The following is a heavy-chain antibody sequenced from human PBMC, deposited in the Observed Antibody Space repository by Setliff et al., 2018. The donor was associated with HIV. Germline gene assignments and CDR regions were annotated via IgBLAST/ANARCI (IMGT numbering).Heavy chain of an antibody. Sequence: VGSLRLSCAASGFTFSSYGMHWVRQAPGKGLEWVALIGYDGSNKYYADSVKGRFTISRDNSKNTLYLQLNSLRAEDTAVYYCAKVAGYYYDSSGYRRMDAFDIWGQGTMVTVSS. J-gene: IGHJ3*02. D-gene: IGHD3-22*01. CDR2: IGYDGSNK. CDR1: GFTFSSYG. V-gene: IGHV3-30*02. CDR3: AKVAGYYYDSSGYRRMDAFDI.